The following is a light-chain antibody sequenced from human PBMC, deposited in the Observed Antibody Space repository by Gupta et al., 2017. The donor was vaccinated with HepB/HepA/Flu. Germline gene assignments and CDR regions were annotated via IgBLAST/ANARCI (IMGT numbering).Light chain of an antibody. CDR2: DDA. V-gene: IGLV3-21*03. CDR1: NIGSKS. J-gene: IGLJ2*01. CDR3: QVWDSGSDLGV. Sequence: SYVLTQPPSVSVAPGKTARITCGGNNIGSKSVHWYQQKPGQAPVLVVEDDADRPSGTPERFACSNAGNTATPTISMVEAEEEAYFCGQVWDSGSDLGVFGGGTKLTVL.